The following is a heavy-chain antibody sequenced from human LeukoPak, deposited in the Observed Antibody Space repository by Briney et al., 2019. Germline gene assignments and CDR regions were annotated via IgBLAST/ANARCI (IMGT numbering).Heavy chain of an antibody. CDR1: LDSTTSNF. J-gene: IGHJ4*02. V-gene: IGHV4-4*02. Sequence: SETPSLTCTVSLDSTTSNFWSWVRQPPGKGLEWIGEIHRSGSPNYNPSLQSRVTISIDRSRNQIVLELSSVTAADTAVYYCAREILGGFNPGAYWAQGTLVTVSS. CDR3: AREILGGFNPGAY. CDR2: IHRSGSP. D-gene: IGHD1-14*01.